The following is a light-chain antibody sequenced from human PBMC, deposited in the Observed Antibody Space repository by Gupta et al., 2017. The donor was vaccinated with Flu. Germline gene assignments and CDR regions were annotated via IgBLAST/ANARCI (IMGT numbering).Light chain of an antibody. CDR3: QQYNNWPPIT. Sequence: EIVMTPSPATLSVSPGERATLSCRASQSVSRNVAWYQPKPGQAPRLLIYGASTRATGIPARFSGSGSGTEFTLTISSRQSEDFAVYYGQQYNNWPPITCGQGTRLEIK. CDR1: QSVSRN. J-gene: IGKJ5*01. CDR2: GAS. V-gene: IGKV3-15*01.